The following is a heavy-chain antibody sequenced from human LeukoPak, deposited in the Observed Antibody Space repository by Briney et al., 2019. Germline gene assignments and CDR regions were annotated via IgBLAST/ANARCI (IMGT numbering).Heavy chain of an antibody. D-gene: IGHD2-2*02. CDR1: GFTFSSYS. CDR3: ARDPGYCSSTNCHNDY. Sequence: GGSLRLSCAASGFTFSSYSMNWVRRAPGKGLEWVASITSSSSYIYYADSVKGRFTISRDNAKNSLYLQMNSLRAEDTAVYYCARDPGYCSSTNCHNDYWGQGTLVTVSS. V-gene: IGHV3-21*01. J-gene: IGHJ4*02. CDR2: ITSSSSYI.